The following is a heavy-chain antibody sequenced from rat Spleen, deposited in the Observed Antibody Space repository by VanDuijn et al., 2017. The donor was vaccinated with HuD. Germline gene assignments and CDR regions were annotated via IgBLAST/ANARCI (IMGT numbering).Heavy chain of an antibody. D-gene: IGHD1-12*01. CDR1: GYSITSNY. Sequence: EVQLQESGPGLVKPSQSLSLTCSVTGYSITSNYWNWIRKFPGNKLEWMGYINSAGSTLYNPSLKTRISITRDTSKNQFFLQLNSVTTEDTATYYCARYRDSYGHVGIFDYWGQGVMVTVSS. V-gene: IGHV3-3*01. CDR3: ARYRDSYGHVGIFDY. J-gene: IGHJ2*01. CDR2: INSAGST.